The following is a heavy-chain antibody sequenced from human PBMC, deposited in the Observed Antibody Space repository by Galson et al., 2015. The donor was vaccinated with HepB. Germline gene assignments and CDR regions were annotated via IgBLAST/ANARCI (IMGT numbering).Heavy chain of an antibody. D-gene: IGHD6-19*01. CDR1: GFTFSSYA. CDR3: ARGGKRGIAVAGTRLLPRGGSDFDY. V-gene: IGHV3-30-3*01. CDR2: ISYDGSNK. Sequence: SLRLSCAASGFTFSSYAMHWVRQAPGKGLEWVAVISYDGSNKYYADSVKGRFTISRDNSKNTLYLQMNSLRAEDTAVYYCARGGKRGIAVAGTRLLPRGGSDFDYWGQGTLVTVSS. J-gene: IGHJ4*02.